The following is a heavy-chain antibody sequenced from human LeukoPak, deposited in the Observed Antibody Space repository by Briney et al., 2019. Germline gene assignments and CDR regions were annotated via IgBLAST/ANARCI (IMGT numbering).Heavy chain of an antibody. CDR1: GGSISSYY. CDR3: ARVNWGYYYCGMDV. D-gene: IGHD7-27*01. Sequence: SETLSLTCTVSGGSISSYYWSWIRQPPGKGLEWIGYIYYSGSTNYNPSLKSRVTISVDTSKNQLSLKLSSVTAADTAVYYCARVNWGYYYCGMDVWGQGTTVTVSS. J-gene: IGHJ6*02. V-gene: IGHV4-59*01. CDR2: IYYSGST.